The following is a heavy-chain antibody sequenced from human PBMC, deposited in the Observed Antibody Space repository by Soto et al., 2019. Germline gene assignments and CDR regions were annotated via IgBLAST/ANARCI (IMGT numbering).Heavy chain of an antibody. CDR2: IYYSGRT. CDR3: ARGHLGITTTGTWYDFDY. J-gene: IGHJ4*02. V-gene: IGHV4-59*01. D-gene: IGHD2-15*01. Sequence: LSLPCTVSGDSISSYYWTWIRQPPGKGLEYIGYIYYSGRTYYNPSLKSRVTISVDTSKNQFSLKLSSVTAADTAVYYCARGHLGITTTGTWYDFDYWGQGTLVTVSS. CDR1: GDSISSYY.